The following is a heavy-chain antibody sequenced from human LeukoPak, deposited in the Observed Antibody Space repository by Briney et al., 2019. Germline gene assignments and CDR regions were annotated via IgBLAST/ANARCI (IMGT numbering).Heavy chain of an antibody. CDR3: AGEVVVPAELDY. D-gene: IGHD2-2*01. J-gene: IGHJ4*02. Sequence: ASVKVSCKASGYTFTSYYMHWVRQAPGQGLEWMGIINPSGGSTSYAQKLQGRVTMTTDTSTSTAYMELRSLRSDDTAVYYCAGEVVVPAELDYWGQGTLVTVSS. V-gene: IGHV1-46*01. CDR2: INPSGGST. CDR1: GYTFTSYY.